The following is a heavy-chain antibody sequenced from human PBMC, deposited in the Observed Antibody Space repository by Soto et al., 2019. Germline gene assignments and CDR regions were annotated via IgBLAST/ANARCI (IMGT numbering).Heavy chain of an antibody. CDR2: INWKSDI. CDR3: ARSEGWFDP. V-gene: IGHV3-9*01. J-gene: IGHJ5*02. Sequence: SLRLSCAVSGFTFDDNAMHWVRQAPEKGLEWVSGINWKSDIGYADSVKGRFTISRDNAENSLYLQMNSLRAEDTAVYYCARSEGWFDPWGQGTLVTVSS. CDR1: GFTFDDNA.